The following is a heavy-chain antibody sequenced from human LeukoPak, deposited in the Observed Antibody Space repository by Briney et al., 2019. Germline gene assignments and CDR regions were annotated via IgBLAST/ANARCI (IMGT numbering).Heavy chain of an antibody. Sequence: GGSLRLSCAASGFVFRNYFMSWVRQAPGKGLEWVSHITASGTAMFYADSVKGRFTISRDNAKNSLYLQMNSLRDEDTAVYYCASSGSYRFDYWGQGTLVTVSS. CDR2: ITASGTAM. CDR3: ASSGSYRFDY. CDR1: GFVFRNYF. J-gene: IGHJ4*02. D-gene: IGHD1-26*01. V-gene: IGHV3-48*02.